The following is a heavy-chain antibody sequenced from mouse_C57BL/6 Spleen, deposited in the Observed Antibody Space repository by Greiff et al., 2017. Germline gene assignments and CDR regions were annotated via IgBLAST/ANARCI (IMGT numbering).Heavy chain of an antibody. CDR2: IYPGSGST. CDR1: GYTFTSYW. Sequence: QVQLQQPGAELVKPGASVKMSCKASGYTFTSYWITWVKQRPGQGLEWIGDIYPGSGSTNYNEQFKSKATLTVDTSSSTAYMQLSNLTSENSAVYYSERVTNYSNHDAKGYWGQGTSVTVTS. CDR3: ERVTNYSNHDAKGY. D-gene: IGHD2-5*01. J-gene: IGHJ4*01. V-gene: IGHV1-55*01.